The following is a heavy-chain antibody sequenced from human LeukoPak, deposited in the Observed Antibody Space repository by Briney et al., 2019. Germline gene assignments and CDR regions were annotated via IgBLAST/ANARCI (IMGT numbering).Heavy chain of an antibody. V-gene: IGHV3-23*01. J-gene: IGHJ4*02. CDR3: ARVPRDLPPYFHY. Sequence: PGGSLRLSCAASGLTFSSYAMSWVRQAPGKGLEWVSAISGSGGSTYYADSVKGRFPISRDNAQNSLYLQINSLRAEDTAVYYCARVPRDLPPYFHYWGQGTLVTVSS. D-gene: IGHD5-24*01. CDR2: ISGSGGST. CDR1: GLTFSSYA.